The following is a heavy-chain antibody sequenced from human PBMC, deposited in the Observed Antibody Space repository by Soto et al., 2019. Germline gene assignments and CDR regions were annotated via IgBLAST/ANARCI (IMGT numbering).Heavy chain of an antibody. CDR2: INHSGCT. V-gene: IGHV4-34*01. CDR3: ARECSSTLPNTNWLDP. D-gene: IGHD2-2*01. CDR1: GGSFSGYY. Sequence: PSETLSLTCAVYGGSFSGYYWSWIRQPPGKGLEWIGEINHSGCTNYNPSLKSRVTISVDTSKNQFSLKLSSVTAADTAVYYCARECSSTLPNTNWLDPWGQGTLVTVS. J-gene: IGHJ5*02.